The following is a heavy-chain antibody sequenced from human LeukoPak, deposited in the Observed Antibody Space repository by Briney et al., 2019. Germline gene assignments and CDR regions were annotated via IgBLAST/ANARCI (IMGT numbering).Heavy chain of an antibody. J-gene: IGHJ3*02. CDR2: ISYDGSNK. D-gene: IGHD6-13*01. CDR1: GFTFSSYA. Sequence: LSGGSLRLSCAASGFTFSSYAMHWVRQAPGKGLEWVAVISYDGSNKYYADSVKGRFTFSRDNSKNTLYLQMNSLRAEDTAMYYCANEGYTSTWSDAFDMWGQGTMVTVSS. V-gene: IGHV3-30-3*02. CDR3: ANEGYTSTWSDAFDM.